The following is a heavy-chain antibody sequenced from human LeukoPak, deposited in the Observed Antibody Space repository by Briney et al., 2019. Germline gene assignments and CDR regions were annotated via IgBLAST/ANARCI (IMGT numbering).Heavy chain of an antibody. D-gene: IGHD6-13*01. V-gene: IGHV1-2*02. CDR3: ARTPPAGIAAAGTAY. CDR2: INPNSGGT. CDR1: GYTFTGYY. J-gene: IGHJ4*02. Sequence: PSVTVSCKASGYTFTGYYMHWVRQAPGQGLEWMGWINPNSGGTNYAQKFQGRVTMTRDTSISTAYMELSRLRSDDTAVYYCARTPPAGIAAAGTAYWGQGTLVTVSS.